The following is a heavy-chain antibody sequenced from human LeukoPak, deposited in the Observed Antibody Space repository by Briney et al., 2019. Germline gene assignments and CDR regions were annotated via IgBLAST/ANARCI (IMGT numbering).Heavy chain of an antibody. CDR2: INYSGST. D-gene: IGHD4-17*01. CDR1: GVSISSYY. Sequence: PSETLSLTCTVSGVSISSYYWSWIRQPPGKGLEWIGYINYSGSTNYNPSLKSRVTMLVDTSKNQFSLKVSSVPAADTAMYYCAREGRQDYVSFDHWGQGSLVSVSS. V-gene: IGHV4-59*01. CDR3: AREGRQDYVSFDH. J-gene: IGHJ4*02.